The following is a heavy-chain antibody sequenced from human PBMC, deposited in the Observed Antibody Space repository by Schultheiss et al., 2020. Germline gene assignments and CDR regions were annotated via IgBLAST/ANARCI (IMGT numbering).Heavy chain of an antibody. CDR2: ISGSGGST. D-gene: IGHD5-18*01. CDR1: GFTFSNYD. Sequence: GGSLRLSCAASGFTFSNYDLRWVRQAPEKGLEWVSAISGSGGSTYYADSVKGRFTISRDNSRNTLYLQMNSLRAEDTAVYYCTTTALDTAMPDYYYYYGMDVWGQGTTVTVSS. CDR3: TTTALDTAMPDYYYYYGMDV. V-gene: IGHV3-23*01. J-gene: IGHJ6*02.